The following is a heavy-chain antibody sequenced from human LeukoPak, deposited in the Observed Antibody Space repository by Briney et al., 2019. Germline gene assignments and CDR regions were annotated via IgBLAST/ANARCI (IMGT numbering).Heavy chain of an antibody. CDR1: GFTFSSYS. D-gene: IGHD5-18*01. CDR2: ISGSGGST. V-gene: IGHV3-23*01. J-gene: IGHJ4*02. Sequence: GGSLRLSCAACGFTFSSYSMSWVRQAPGKGLEWVSAISGSGGSTYYADSVKGRFTIFRDNSKNTLYLQMNSLRAEDTAVYYCAKDVMDGYSYGYSYFDYWGQGTLVTVSS. CDR3: AKDVMDGYSYGYSYFDY.